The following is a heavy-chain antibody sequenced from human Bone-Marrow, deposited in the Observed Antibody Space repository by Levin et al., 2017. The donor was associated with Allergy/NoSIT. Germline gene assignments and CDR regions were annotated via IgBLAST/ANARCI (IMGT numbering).Heavy chain of an antibody. J-gene: IGHJ4*02. CDR3: ARARDSFGYLPLDF. D-gene: IGHD5-18*01. Sequence: SETLSHTCTVSGGSMSRYYWSWIRQSPERGLEWIGYIYSNGDASYNPSLEGRVTISIDTPKNQFSLRLNSVTAADTALYYCARARDSFGYLPLDFWGQGTLVTVSS. CDR2: IYSNGDA. V-gene: IGHV4-59*01. CDR1: GGSMSRYY.